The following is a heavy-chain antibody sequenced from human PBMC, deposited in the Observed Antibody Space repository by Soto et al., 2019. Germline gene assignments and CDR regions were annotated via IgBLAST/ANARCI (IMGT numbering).Heavy chain of an antibody. Sequence: QVQLVQSGTEVKKPGASVKVSCEASGYTFTAYYIHWVRQAPGQGLEWMGWINPDSGDTSYAQKFQGRVTMTRDTSFAPPYMESGSPKFEDTAIYTGARHRVARPLENGGQGTLFTVSS. J-gene: IGHJ4*02. CDR3: ARHRVARPLEN. CDR1: GYTFTAYY. D-gene: IGHD3-3*01. V-gene: IGHV1-2*02. CDR2: INPDSGDT.